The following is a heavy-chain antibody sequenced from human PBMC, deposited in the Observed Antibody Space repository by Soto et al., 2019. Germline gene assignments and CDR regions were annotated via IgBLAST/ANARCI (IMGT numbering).Heavy chain of an antibody. Sequence: GGSLRLSCTASGFTFGDYAMSWFRQAPGKGLEWVAVIWYDGSNKYYADSVKGRFTISRDNSKNTLYLQMNSLRAEDTAVYYCARDLDTYYYGSGSSQRWGQGTLVTVSS. D-gene: IGHD3-10*01. J-gene: IGHJ4*02. CDR1: GFTFGDYA. V-gene: IGHV3-33*01. CDR2: IWYDGSNK. CDR3: ARDLDTYYYGSGSSQR.